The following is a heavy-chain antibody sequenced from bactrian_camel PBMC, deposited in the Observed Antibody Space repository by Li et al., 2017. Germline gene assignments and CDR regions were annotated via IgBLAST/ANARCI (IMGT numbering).Heavy chain of an antibody. CDR1: GVTFDEFD. V-gene: IGHV3S55*01. CDR2: IGGDGMT. D-gene: IGHD2*01. Sequence: HVQLVESGGGSVQAGETLRLSCTVSGVTFDEFDVGWYRQAPGNECELVSSIGGDGMTYYADSVKGRFTISQDNAKKRVYLQMNSLKPEDTAVYYCALDDGALTYASCSSEGGFGYWGQGTQVTVS. J-gene: IGHJ6*01. CDR3: ALDDGALTYASCSSEGGFGY.